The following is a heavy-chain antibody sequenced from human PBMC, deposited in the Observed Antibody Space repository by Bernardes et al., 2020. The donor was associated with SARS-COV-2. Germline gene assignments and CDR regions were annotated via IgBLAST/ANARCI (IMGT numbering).Heavy chain of an antibody. CDR3: ARESYYESNGLDY. D-gene: IGHD3-22*01. CDR2: IHAGGST. Sequence: SETLSLTCTVSGASVTSGRDYWNWIRQPAGKGLELIGRIHAGGSTNYSPSLRSRVTMSVDTSKNQFFLKLRSVSAADTALYYCARESYYESNGLDYWGQGVLVIVSS. V-gene: IGHV4-61*02. J-gene: IGHJ4*02. CDR1: GASVTSGRDY.